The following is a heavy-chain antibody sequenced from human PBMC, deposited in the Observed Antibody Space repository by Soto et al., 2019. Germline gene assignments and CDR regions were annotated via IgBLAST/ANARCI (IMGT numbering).Heavy chain of an antibody. Sequence: KSSETLSLTCAIYGASFSPYHWSRIRQSPGKGLEWIGEVNLSGNTYYNPSFKTRVTMSVDASKNQFSLKMGSLTAADTAIYYCARSPTFYNYVWGNSTYWGQGALVTVSS. V-gene: IGHV4-34*01. CDR3: ARSPTFYNYVWGNSTY. CDR2: VNLSGNT. CDR1: GASFSPYH. J-gene: IGHJ4*02. D-gene: IGHD3-16*01.